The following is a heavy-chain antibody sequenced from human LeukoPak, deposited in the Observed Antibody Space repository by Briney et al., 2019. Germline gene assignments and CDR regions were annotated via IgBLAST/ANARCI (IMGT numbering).Heavy chain of an antibody. D-gene: IGHD6-13*01. Sequence: GESLKISCKGSGYSFTTNWIGWMRQMPGKGLEWMGIIYPADSDTRYSPSFQGQVTISADKSINTAYLQWSSLKASDTAIYYCARQVAAAGTGGLLLGDGMDVWGQGTTVTVSS. V-gene: IGHV5-51*01. CDR1: GYSFTTNW. CDR3: ARQVAAAGTGGLLLGDGMDV. CDR2: IYPADSDT. J-gene: IGHJ6*02.